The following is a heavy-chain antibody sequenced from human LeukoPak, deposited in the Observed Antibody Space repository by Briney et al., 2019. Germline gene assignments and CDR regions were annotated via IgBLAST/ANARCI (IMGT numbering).Heavy chain of an antibody. CDR3: ARQKTYSGSYYFDY. J-gene: IGHJ4*02. D-gene: IGHD1-26*01. CDR2: IYYSGST. CDR1: GGSFSSYY. V-gene: IGHV4-39*01. Sequence: PSETLSLTCAVYGGSFSSYYWGWIRQPPGKGLEWIGSIYYSGSTYYNPSLKSRVTISVDTSKNQFSLKLSSVTAADTAVYYCARQKTYSGSYYFDYWGQGTLVTVSS.